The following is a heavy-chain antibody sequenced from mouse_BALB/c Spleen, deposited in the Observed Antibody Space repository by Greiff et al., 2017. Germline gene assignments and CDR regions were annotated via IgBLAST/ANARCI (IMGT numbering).Heavy chain of an antibody. D-gene: IGHD2-4*01. Sequence: QVQLKQSGPGLVAPSQSLSISCTVSGFSFTGYGVNWVRQPPGKGLEWLGMIWGDGSTDYNSALKSRLSISKDNSKSQVFLKMNSLQTDDTARYYCAGYYDYGGWYFDDWGAGTTVTVSS. CDR3: AGYYDYGGWYFDD. J-gene: IGHJ1*01. V-gene: IGHV2-6-7*01. CDR2: IWGDGST. CDR1: GFSFTGYG.